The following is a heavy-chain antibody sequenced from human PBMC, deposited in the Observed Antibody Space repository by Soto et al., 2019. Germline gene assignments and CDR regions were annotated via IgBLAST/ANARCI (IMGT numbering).Heavy chain of an antibody. V-gene: IGHV2-5*02. CDR2: IYWDDDK. CDR3: AHSQSCSWYVPYYFDF. Sequence: QITLKESGPTLVKPTQTLTLTCTFSGFSLSTSGVGVGWIRQPPGKALEWLALIYWDDDKRYSPSLKSRLTISTDPSKNQVVLTLTILDPVHTATYYRAHSQSCSWYVPYYFDFRGQGTLVTVSS. CDR1: GFSLSTSGVG. J-gene: IGHJ4*02. D-gene: IGHD6-13*01.